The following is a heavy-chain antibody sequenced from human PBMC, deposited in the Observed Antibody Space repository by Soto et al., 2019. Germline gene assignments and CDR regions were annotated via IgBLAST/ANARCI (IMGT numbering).Heavy chain of an antibody. CDR1: GYSFTSYW. V-gene: IGHV5-10-1*01. CDR3: AITHFGVVIIPVDY. J-gene: IGHJ4*02. D-gene: IGHD3-3*01. CDR2: IDPSDSYT. Sequence: GESLKISCKGSGYSFTSYWISWVRQMPGKGLEWMGRIDPSDSYTNYSPSFQGHVTISADKSISTAYLQWSSLKASDTAMYYCAITHFGVVIIPVDYWGQVTLVPVSS.